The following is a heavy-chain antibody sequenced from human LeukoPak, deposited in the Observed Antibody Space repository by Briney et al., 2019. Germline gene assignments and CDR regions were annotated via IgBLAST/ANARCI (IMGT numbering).Heavy chain of an antibody. CDR3: ARASGTEGFDP. J-gene: IGHJ5*02. V-gene: IGHV1-3*01. CDR2: INVGTGNT. Sequence: ASVKVSCKASGYTFISYDMHWVRQAPGQRLEWMGWINVGTGNTKYSQNFQGRVTINRDTSASIVYMELSSLRSEDTAVYYCARASGTEGFDPWGQGTLVTVSS. CDR1: GYTFISYD. D-gene: IGHD6-25*01.